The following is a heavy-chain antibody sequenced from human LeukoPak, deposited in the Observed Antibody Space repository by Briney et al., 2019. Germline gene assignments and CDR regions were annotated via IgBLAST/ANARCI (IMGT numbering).Heavy chain of an antibody. CDR1: GYSFTSYW. CDR2: IFPSDSDT. CDR3: ARSGVSGYGWDY. D-gene: IGHD5-12*01. V-gene: IGHV5-51*01. J-gene: IGHJ4*02. Sequence: GESLKISYKGSGYSFTSYWIGWVRQMPGKGQEWMGIIFPSDSDTRYSPSFQGQVTISADKSISTAYLQWSSLKASDSAMFYCARSGVSGYGWDYWGQGTLVTVSS.